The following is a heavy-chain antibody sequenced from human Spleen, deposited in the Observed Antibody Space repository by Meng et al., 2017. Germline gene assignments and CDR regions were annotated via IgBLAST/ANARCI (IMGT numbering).Heavy chain of an antibody. V-gene: IGHV4-59*12. CDR3: ARDTDSGYVPSYYYYGMDV. J-gene: IGHJ6*02. CDR1: GGSITGYY. Sequence: GSLRLSCTVSGGSITGYYWIWIRQPPGKGLEWIGYIYYSGSTYYNPSLKSRVTISVDTSKNQFSLKLSSVTAADTAVYYCARDTDSGYVPSYYYYGMDVWGQGTTVTVSS. D-gene: IGHD5-12*01. CDR2: IYYSGST.